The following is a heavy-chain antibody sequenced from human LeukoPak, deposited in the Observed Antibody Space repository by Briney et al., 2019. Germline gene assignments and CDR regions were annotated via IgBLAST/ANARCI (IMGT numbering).Heavy chain of an antibody. D-gene: IGHD6-19*01. V-gene: IGHV4-59*12. J-gene: IGHJ5*02. CDR2: IYYSGST. CDR3: ARGRYSSGWYRKRWFDP. CDR1: GGSISSYY. Sequence: SETLSLTCTVSGGSISSYYWSWIRQPPGKGLEWIGYIYYSGSTNYNPSLKSRVTISVDTSKNQFSLKLSSVTAADTAVYYCARGRYSSGWYRKRWFDPWGQGTLVTVSS.